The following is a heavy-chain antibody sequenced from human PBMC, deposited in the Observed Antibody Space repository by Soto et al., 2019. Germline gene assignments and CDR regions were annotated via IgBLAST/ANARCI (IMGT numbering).Heavy chain of an antibody. J-gene: IGHJ6*02. CDR2: ISAYNGNT. V-gene: IGHV1-18*01. Sequence: ASVKVSFKASGYTFTNYGVSWVRQAPGQGLEWTGWISAYNGNTNYAQKLQGRVTMTTDTSTNTVYMDLRSLRSDDTAVYYCAREGRKVGIYYYYYGLEVWGQGTTVTVSS. CDR1: GYTFTNYG. CDR3: AREGRKVGIYYYYYGLEV. D-gene: IGHD1-26*01.